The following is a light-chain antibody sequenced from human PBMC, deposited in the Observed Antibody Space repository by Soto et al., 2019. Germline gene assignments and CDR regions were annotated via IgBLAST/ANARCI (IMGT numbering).Light chain of an antibody. CDR2: LTS. Sequence: DIQMTQSPSSLSASVGDRVTITCRASRSIGNYLNWYQQKPESAPKLLIYLTSSLQSGVPSRSSGSGSGTDFTLTINSLQPEDFATYYCQQSYSCPYSFGQGTKVDIK. CDR1: RSIGNY. J-gene: IGKJ2*01. V-gene: IGKV1-39*01. CDR3: QQSYSCPYS.